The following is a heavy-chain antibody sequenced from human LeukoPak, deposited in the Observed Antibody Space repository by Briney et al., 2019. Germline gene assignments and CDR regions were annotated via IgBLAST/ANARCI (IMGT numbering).Heavy chain of an antibody. D-gene: IGHD3-10*01. CDR1: GGSISSSAYY. V-gene: IGHV4-39*07. J-gene: IGHJ4*02. Sequence: SETLSLTCTVSGGSISSSAYYWGWIRQPPGKGLEWIGSIYYSGSTYYNPSLKSRVTISVDTSKNQFSLKLSSVTAADTAVYYCARHPWGSGSAPFDYWGQGTLVTVSS. CDR2: IYYSGST. CDR3: ARHPWGSGSAPFDY.